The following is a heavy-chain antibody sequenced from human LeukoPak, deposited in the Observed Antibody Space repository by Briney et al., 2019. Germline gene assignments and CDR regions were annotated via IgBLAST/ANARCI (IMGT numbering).Heavy chain of an antibody. CDR1: GGSISSYY. V-gene: IGHV4-4*07. CDR3: ARGVVPAAIIPYYYMDV. Sequence: PSETLSLTCTVSGGSISSYYWSWVRQPAGKGLEWIGRIYTSGSTNYNPSLRSRVTISVDKSKNQFSLKLSSVTAADTAVYYCARGVVPAAIIPYYYMDVWGKGTTVTVSS. CDR2: IYTSGST. D-gene: IGHD2-2*01. J-gene: IGHJ6*03.